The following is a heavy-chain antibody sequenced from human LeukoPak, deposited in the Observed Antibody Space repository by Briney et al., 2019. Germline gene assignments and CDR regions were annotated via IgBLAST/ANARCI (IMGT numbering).Heavy chain of an antibody. CDR2: ISGSGGTT. J-gene: IGHJ4*02. CDR1: SSYF. D-gene: IGHD3-10*01. Sequence: RPGGSLRLSCAASSSYFMSWVRQAPGKGLEWVSAISGSGGTTYYADSVKGRFTISRDNSKNTLYLQMNSLRAEDTAVYYCAKDLTSANYYGSGSYMDYWGQGTLVTVSS. V-gene: IGHV3-23*01. CDR3: AKDLTSANYYGSGSYMDY.